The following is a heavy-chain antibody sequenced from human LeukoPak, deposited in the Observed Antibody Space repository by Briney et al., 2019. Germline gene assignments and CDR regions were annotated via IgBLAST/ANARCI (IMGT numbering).Heavy chain of an antibody. V-gene: IGHV3-11*04. J-gene: IGHJ3*02. CDR2: ISISGTTI. CDR1: GGSISSSSYY. Sequence: LSLTCTVSGGSISSSSYYWGWIRQPPGKGLEWISYISISGTTIYYADSVKGRFTISRDNAKNSVYLQMNSLSVEDTAVYYCAREIWGQGTMVTVSS. CDR3: AREI.